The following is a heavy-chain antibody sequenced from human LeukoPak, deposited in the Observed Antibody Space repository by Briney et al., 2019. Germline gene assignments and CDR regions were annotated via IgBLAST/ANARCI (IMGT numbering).Heavy chain of an antibody. CDR2: IIPIFGTA. V-gene: IGHV1-69*13. CDR1: GGTFSSYA. D-gene: IGHD1-26*01. J-gene: IGHJ4*02. CDR3: ARTYSGSYYFDY. Sequence: RASVKVSCKASGGTFSSYAISWVRQAPGQGLEWMGGIIPIFGTANYAQKFQGRVTITADESTSTAYVELSSLRSEDTAVYYCARTYSGSYYFDYWGQGTLVTVSS.